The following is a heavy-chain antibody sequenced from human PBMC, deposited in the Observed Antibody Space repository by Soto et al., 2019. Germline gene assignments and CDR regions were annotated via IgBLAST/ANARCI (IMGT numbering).Heavy chain of an antibody. J-gene: IGHJ6*03. CDR2: IYYSGST. D-gene: IGHD5-18*01. CDR3: ARVSTATPLRYYYYMDV. Sequence: SETRSLTCTVSGGSISSYYWSWIRQPPGKGLEWIGYIYYSGSTNYNPSLKSRVTISVDTSKNQFSLKLSSVTAADTAVYYCARVSTATPLRYYYYMDVWGKGTTVTVSS. CDR1: GGSISSYY. V-gene: IGHV4-59*01.